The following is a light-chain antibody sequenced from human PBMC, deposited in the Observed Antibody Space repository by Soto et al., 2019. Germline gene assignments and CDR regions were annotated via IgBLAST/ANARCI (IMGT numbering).Light chain of an antibody. CDR2: DAS. Sequence: VMTQSPATLSVSAGERATLSCRASQSVSSNLAWYKQKPGQAPRLLIYDASNRATGIPARFSGSGSGTEFTLTISSLQSEDFAVYYCQQYNNWPRTFGQGTKVDIK. CDR1: QSVSSN. J-gene: IGKJ1*01. CDR3: QQYNNWPRT. V-gene: IGKV3D-15*01.